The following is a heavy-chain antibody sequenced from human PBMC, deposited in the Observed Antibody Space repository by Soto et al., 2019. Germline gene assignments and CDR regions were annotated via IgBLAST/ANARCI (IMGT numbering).Heavy chain of an antibody. Sequence: SVKVSCKASGGTFSSYAISWVRQAPGQGLEWMGGIIPIFGTANYAQKFQGRVTITADESTSTAYMELISLRSEDTAVYYCARERLRMDYYYGMDVWGQGTTVTVSS. J-gene: IGHJ6*02. V-gene: IGHV1-69*13. D-gene: IGHD6-25*01. CDR3: ARERLRMDYYYGMDV. CDR2: IIPIFGTA. CDR1: GGTFSSYA.